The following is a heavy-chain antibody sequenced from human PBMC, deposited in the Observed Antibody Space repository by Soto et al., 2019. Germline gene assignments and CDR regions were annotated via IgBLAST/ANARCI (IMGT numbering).Heavy chain of an antibody. D-gene: IGHD3-22*01. CDR2: IYHSGST. Sequence: QLQLQASGAGLVKPSQTLSLTCAVSGGSISSGGYSWSWIRQPPGKGMEWIGYIYHSGSTYYNPSIMSRVTISVDRSKNPFSLKLSSVTAADTAVYYCAREDYDSSNNWFDPWGKGTLVTVSA. J-gene: IGHJ5*02. CDR3: AREDYDSSNNWFDP. V-gene: IGHV4-30-2*01. CDR1: GGSISSGGYS.